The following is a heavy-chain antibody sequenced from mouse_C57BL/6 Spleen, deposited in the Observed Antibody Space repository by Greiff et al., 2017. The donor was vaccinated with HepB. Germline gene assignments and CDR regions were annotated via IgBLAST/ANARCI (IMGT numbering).Heavy chain of an antibody. CDR1: GYTFTDYY. J-gene: IGHJ2*01. V-gene: IGHV1-19*01. Sequence: EVQLQQSGPVLVKPGASVKMSCKASGYTFTDYYMNWVKQSHGKSLEWIGVINPYNGGTSYNQKFKGKATLTVDKSSSTAYMELNSLTSEDSAVYYCARENTTVVATPLDYWGQGTTLTVSS. CDR2: INPYNGGT. D-gene: IGHD1-1*01. CDR3: ARENTTVVATPLDY.